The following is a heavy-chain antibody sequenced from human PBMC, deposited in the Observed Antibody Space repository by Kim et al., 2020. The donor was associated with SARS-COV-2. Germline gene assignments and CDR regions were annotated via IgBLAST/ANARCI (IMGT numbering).Heavy chain of an antibody. CDR2: IYYSGST. CDR3: ARDRNDCWSGYGHSGWFDP. D-gene: IGHD3-3*01. CDR1: GGSISSYY. V-gene: IGHV4-59*01. Sequence: SETLSLTCTVSGGSISSYYWSWIRQPPGKGLEWIGYIYYSGSTNYNPSLTSRVTISVDTSKNQFSLKLRSVTAADTAVYYCARDRNDCWSGYGHSGWFDPWGQGALVSVSS. J-gene: IGHJ5*02.